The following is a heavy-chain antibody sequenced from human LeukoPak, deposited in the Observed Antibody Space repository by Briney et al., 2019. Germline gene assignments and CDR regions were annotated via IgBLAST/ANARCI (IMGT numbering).Heavy chain of an antibody. J-gene: IGHJ4*02. CDR3: ASTYDILTGYYV. D-gene: IGHD3-9*01. CDR2: ISAYNGNT. Sequence: ASVKVSCKASGYTFTSYGISWVRQTPGQGLEWMGWISAYNGNTNYAQKLQGRVTMTTDTSTSTAYMELRSLRSDDTAVYYCASTYDILTGYYVWGQGTLVTVSS. CDR1: GYTFTSYG. V-gene: IGHV1-18*01.